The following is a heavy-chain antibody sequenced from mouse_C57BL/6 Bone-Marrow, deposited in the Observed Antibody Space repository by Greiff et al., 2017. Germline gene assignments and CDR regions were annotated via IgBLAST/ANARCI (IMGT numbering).Heavy chain of an antibody. J-gene: IGHJ3*01. CDR3: ARTGFAY. CDR1: GFSLTSYG. Sequence: VMLVESGPGLVQPSQSLSITCTASGFSLTSYGVHWVRQSPGKGLEWLGVIWTGGSTDYNAPFISRLSISKDNTKSQVFFKMNSLQAVDTAICYCARTGFAYWGQGKGVTVTA. V-gene: IGHV2-2*01. CDR2: IWTGGST.